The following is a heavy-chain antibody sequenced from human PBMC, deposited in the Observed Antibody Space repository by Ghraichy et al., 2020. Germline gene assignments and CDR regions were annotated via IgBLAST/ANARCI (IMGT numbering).Heavy chain of an antibody. D-gene: IGHD2-2*01. Sequence: GGSLRLSCAASGFTFSSYAMSWVRQAPGKGLEWVSAISGSGGSTYYADSVKGRFTISRDNSKNTLYLQMNSLRAEDTAVYYCAKDHVGYCSSTSCSSARPGGGMDVWGQGTTVTVSS. CDR2: ISGSGGST. V-gene: IGHV3-23*01. J-gene: IGHJ6*02. CDR3: AKDHVGYCSSTSCSSARPGGGMDV. CDR1: GFTFSSYA.